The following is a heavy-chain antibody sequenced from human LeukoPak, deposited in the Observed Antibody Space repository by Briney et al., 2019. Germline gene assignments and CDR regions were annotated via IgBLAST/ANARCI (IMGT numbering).Heavy chain of an antibody. CDR1: GFPFSSYW. CDR3: ARDTGSYYYYYGMDV. V-gene: IGHV3-33*08. D-gene: IGHD1-26*01. Sequence: GGSLRLSCVASGFPFSSYWMTWVRQAPGKGLEWVAVIWYDGSNKYYADSVKGRFTISRDNSKNTLYLQMNSLRAEDTAVYYCARDTGSYYYYYGMDVWGQGTTVTVSS. J-gene: IGHJ6*02. CDR2: IWYDGSNK.